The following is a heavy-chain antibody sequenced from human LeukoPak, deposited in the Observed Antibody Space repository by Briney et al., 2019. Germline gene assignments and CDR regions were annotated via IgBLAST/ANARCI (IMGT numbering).Heavy chain of an antibody. J-gene: IGHJ3*02. CDR2: INPNSGGT. D-gene: IGHD3-10*01. Sequence: ASVKVSCKASGYTFTGYYMHWVRQAPGQGLEWMGWINPNSGGTNYAQKFQGRVTMTRDTSIRTAYMELSRLRSDDTTVYYCARGRPSPVIRITMVRQDAFDIWGQGTMVTVSS. CDR1: GYTFTGYY. V-gene: IGHV1-2*02. CDR3: ARGRPSPVIRITMVRQDAFDI.